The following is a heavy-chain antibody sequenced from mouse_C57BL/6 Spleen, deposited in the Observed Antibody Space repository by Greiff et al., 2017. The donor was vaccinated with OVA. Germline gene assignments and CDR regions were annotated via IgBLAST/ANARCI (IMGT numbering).Heavy chain of an antibody. CDR2: IDPETGGT. J-gene: IGHJ3*01. Sequence: VKLLESGAELVRPGASVTLSCKASGYTFTDYEMHWVKQTPVHGLEWIGAIDPETGGTAYNQKFKGKAILTADKSSSTAYMELRSLTSEDSAVYYCTSGLSGVFFAYWGQGTLVTVSA. V-gene: IGHV1-15*01. CDR1: GYTFTDYE. CDR3: TSGLSGVFFAY. D-gene: IGHD3-1*01.